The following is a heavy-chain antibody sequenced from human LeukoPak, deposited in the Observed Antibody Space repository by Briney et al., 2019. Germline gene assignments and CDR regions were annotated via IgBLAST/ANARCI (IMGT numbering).Heavy chain of an antibody. CDR3: ARDRIYGSGSYFYYGMDV. J-gene: IGHJ6*04. V-gene: IGHV4-38-2*02. D-gene: IGHD3-10*01. Sequence: SETLSLTCAVSGYSISSGYYWGWIRQPPGKGLEWIGSIYHSGSTYYNPSLKSRVTISVDTSKNHFSLKLSPVTAADTAVYYCARDRIYGSGSYFYYGMDVWGKGTTVTVSS. CDR1: GYSISSGYY. CDR2: IYHSGST.